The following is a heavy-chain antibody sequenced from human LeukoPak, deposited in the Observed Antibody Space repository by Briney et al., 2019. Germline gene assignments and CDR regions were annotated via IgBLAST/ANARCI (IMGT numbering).Heavy chain of an antibody. CDR3: ARGLFYVELVP. D-gene: IGHD1-7*01. CDR1: GGSFSGYY. V-gene: IGHV4-34*01. J-gene: IGHJ5*02. Sequence: SETLSLTCAVYGGSFSGYYWSWLRQPPGKGLEWIGEINHSGSTNYNPSLKSRVTISVDTSKNQFSLKLSSVTAADTAVYYCARGLFYVELVPWGQGTLVTVSS. CDR2: INHSGST.